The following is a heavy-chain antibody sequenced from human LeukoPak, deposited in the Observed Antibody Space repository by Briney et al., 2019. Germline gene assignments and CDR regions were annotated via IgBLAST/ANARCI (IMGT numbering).Heavy chain of an antibody. Sequence: QAGGSLRLSCAASGFTFSSYWMHWVRQAPGKGLEWVSAISGSGGSTYYADSVKGRFTISRDNSKNTLYLQMNSLRAEDTAVYYCAKDVLSYADALDIWGQGTMVTVSS. D-gene: IGHD5-18*01. J-gene: IGHJ3*02. CDR2: ISGSGGST. CDR3: AKDVLSYADALDI. V-gene: IGHV3-23*01. CDR1: GFTFSSYW.